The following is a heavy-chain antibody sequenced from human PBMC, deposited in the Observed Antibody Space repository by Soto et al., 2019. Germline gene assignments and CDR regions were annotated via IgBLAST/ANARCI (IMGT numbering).Heavy chain of an antibody. D-gene: IGHD6-6*01. CDR2: ISSSSSYI. V-gene: IGHV3-21*01. Sequence: ESGGGLVKPGGSLRLSCAASGFTFSSYTMNWVRQAPGKGLEWVSSISSSSSYIYYADSVKGRFIISRDNAKNSLYLQMNSLRAEDTAVYYCAGSIAAHNWFDPWGQGTLVTVSS. CDR1: GFTFSSYT. CDR3: AGSIAAHNWFDP. J-gene: IGHJ5*02.